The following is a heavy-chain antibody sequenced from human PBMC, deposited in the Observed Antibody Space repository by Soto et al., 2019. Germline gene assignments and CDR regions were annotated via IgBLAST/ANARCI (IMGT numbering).Heavy chain of an antibody. D-gene: IGHD6-6*01. CDR3: ARGGHIAARPYYYYGMDV. CDR1: GFTFSSYA. Sequence: GGSLRLSCAASGFTFSSYAMHWVRQAPGKGLEWVAVISYDGSNKYYADSVKGRFTISRDNSKNTLYLQMNSLRAEDTAVYYCARGGHIAARPYYYYGMDVWGQGTTVTVSS. J-gene: IGHJ6*02. CDR2: ISYDGSNK. V-gene: IGHV3-30-3*01.